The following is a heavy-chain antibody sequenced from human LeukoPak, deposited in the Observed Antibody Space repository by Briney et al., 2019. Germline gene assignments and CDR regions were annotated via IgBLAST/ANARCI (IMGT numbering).Heavy chain of an antibody. Sequence: ASVKVSCKASGYTFTGYYMYWVRQAPGQGLEWMGWINPNSGGTNYAQTFQGRVTMTRDTSISTAYMELSRLRSDDTAVYYCARGLDKYDYWSGYFLAYCGQGTLVTVSS. D-gene: IGHD3-3*01. CDR2: INPNSGGT. CDR3: ARGLDKYDYWSGYFLAY. V-gene: IGHV1-2*02. CDR1: GYTFTGYY. J-gene: IGHJ4*02.